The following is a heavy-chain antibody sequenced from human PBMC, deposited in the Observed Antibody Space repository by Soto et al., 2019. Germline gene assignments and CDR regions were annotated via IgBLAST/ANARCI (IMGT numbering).Heavy chain of an antibody. J-gene: IGHJ4*02. D-gene: IGHD1-26*01. CDR3: ARRGSGSYYDY. CDR1: GFTFNSYA. Sequence: EVQLLESGGGLVQPGGSLRLSCAASGFTFNSYAMRWVRQAPVKGLEWVSAISGSGGSTYYADSVKGRFTISRDNSKNTLYLQMNSLRAEDTAVYYCARRGSGSYYDYWGQGTLVTVSS. CDR2: ISGSGGST. V-gene: IGHV3-23*01.